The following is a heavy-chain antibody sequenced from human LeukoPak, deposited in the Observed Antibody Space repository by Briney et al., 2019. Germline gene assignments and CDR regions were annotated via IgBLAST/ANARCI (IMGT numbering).Heavy chain of an antibody. CDR3: ARRQLAHYFDY. J-gene: IGHJ4*02. D-gene: IGHD6-6*01. V-gene: IGHV4-39*07. Sequence: SETLSLTCTVSGGSISSSSYFWGWIRQPPGKGLEWIGSMYYRGSTYYDPSLQSRVTILVETSHNQFSLRLNSVTATDTAVYYCARRQLAHYFDYWGQGTLVTVSS. CDR1: GGSISSSSYF. CDR2: MYYRGST.